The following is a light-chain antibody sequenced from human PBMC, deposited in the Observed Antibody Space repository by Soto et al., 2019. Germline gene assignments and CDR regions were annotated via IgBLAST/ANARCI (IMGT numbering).Light chain of an antibody. CDR1: QSVRSN. V-gene: IGKV3-15*01. J-gene: IGKJ1*01. Sequence: EIVITQSPATLSVSPGERGTVSCRVSQSVRSNLAWYQQKPGQAPRLLIYGASTRATGIPARFSGSGSGTEFTLTISSLQSEDFAVYYCQQYNKWPQTFGQGTKVDIK. CDR2: GAS. CDR3: QQYNKWPQT.